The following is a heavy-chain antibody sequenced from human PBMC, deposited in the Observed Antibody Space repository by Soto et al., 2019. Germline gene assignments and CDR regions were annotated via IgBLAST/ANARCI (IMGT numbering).Heavy chain of an antibody. V-gene: IGHV1-69*01. Sequence: QVQLVQSGAEVKKPGSSVKVSCKASGGTFSSYAISWVRQAPGQGLEWMGGIIPIPGTANYAQKFQGRVTITADESTSTAYMELSSLRSEDTAVYYCASSQGSSTSLEIYYYYYYGMDVWCQATTVTVSS. CDR2: IIPIPGTA. D-gene: IGHD2-2*01. CDR1: GGTFSSYA. CDR3: ASSQGSSTSLEIYYYYYYGMDV. J-gene: IGHJ6*02.